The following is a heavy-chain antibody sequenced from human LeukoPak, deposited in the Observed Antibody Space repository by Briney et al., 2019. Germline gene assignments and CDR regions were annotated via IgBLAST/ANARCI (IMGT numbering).Heavy chain of an antibody. V-gene: IGHV3-48*01. CDR3: ARSYCSGGSCTQIDY. J-gene: IGHJ4*02. Sequence: GGSLRLSCGASGFIFRSYGMHWVRQAPGKGLEWVSYISGSSSTIYYVDSVKGRFTISRDNAKNSLYLQMSSLRAEDTAVYYCARSYCSGGSCTQIDYWGQGTLVTVSS. D-gene: IGHD2-15*01. CDR1: GFIFRSYG. CDR2: ISGSSSTI.